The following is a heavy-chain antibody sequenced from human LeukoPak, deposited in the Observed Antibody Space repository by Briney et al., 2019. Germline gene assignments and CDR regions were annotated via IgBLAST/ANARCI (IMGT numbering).Heavy chain of an antibody. CDR2: ISDSGDYT. CDR1: GFTFSSYA. CDR3: ATDTSIGKYCTNGVCSPFDY. D-gene: IGHD2-8*01. Sequence: GGSLRLSCAGSGFTFSSYAMSWVRQAPGQGLEWVSVISDSGDYTSYADSVRGRFTISRDNSRNTLYLQMISLRPEDTAVYYCATDTSIGKYCTNGVCSPFDYRGQGTLVTVSS. V-gene: IGHV3-23*01. J-gene: IGHJ4*02.